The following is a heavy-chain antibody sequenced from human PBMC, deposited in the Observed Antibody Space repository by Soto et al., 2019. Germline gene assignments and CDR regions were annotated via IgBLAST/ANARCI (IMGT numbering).Heavy chain of an antibody. D-gene: IGHD6-6*01. V-gene: IGHV4-31*03. J-gene: IGHJ4*02. CDR2: IYYRGST. CDR1: GGSISSGGYY. CDR3: AGNPSRSSSADY. Sequence: QVQLQESGPGLVKPSQTLSLTCTVSGGSISSGGYYWSWIRQHPGKGLEWIGYIYYRGSTYSNPSLKSRGTIPVDTAKHQFCLKLSSVTAADTAVYYCAGNPSRSSSADYWGQGTLVTVSS.